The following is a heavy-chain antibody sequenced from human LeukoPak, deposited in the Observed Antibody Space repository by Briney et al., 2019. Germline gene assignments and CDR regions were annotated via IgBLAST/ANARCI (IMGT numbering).Heavy chain of an antibody. CDR1: GYTFTGYH. CDR3: ARERIGWKGWFDP. Sequence: GASVKVSCKASGYTFTGYHIHWVRQAPGQGLEWIGWFNPNSGGTNFAPKFHGRRSMTRDTSINTAYMELSNLRSDDTAVYYCARERIGWKGWFDPWGQGTLVTVSS. V-gene: IGHV1-2*02. CDR2: FNPNSGGT. J-gene: IGHJ5*02. D-gene: IGHD6-19*01.